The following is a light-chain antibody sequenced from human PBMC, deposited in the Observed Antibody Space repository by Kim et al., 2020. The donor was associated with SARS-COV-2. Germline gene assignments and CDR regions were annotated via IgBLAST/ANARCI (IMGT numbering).Light chain of an antibody. V-gene: IGKV3-15*01. Sequence: SGCPGERATLSCRASQSVSRNLAWDQQKPGQAPRLLIYGTSPRPGIPARCSGSGSGTEFTLTISSLQSEDFAVYYCKQYNNWPWTFGQGTKVDIK. CDR2: GTS. J-gene: IGKJ1*01. CDR1: QSVSRN. CDR3: KQYNNWPWT.